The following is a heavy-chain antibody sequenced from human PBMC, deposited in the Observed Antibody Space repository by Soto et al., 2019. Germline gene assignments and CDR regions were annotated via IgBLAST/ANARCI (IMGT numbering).Heavy chain of an antibody. D-gene: IGHD6-13*01. CDR1: GYTFTSYY. Sequence: ASVKVSCKASGYTFTSYYMHWVRQAPGQGLEWMGIINPSGGSTSYAQKFQGRVTMTRDTSTSTVYMELSSLRSEDTAVYYCARDVRRPERGGIADGNWFDPWGQGTLVTVSS. V-gene: IGHV1-46*01. CDR2: INPSGGST. CDR3: ARDVRRPERGGIADGNWFDP. J-gene: IGHJ5*02.